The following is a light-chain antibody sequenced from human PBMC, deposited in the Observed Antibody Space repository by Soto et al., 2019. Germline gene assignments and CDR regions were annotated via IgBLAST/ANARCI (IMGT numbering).Light chain of an antibody. CDR1: QSISNF. Sequence: DIQMTQSPSSLSASVGERVTITCRTSQSISNFLNWYQQKPGKAPKLLIYSASNLESGVPSRFSGSGSGTDFTLTISSLQPEDFATYYCQQSYGTPYTFGQGTKLEI. J-gene: IGKJ2*01. CDR2: SAS. V-gene: IGKV1-39*01. CDR3: QQSYGTPYT.